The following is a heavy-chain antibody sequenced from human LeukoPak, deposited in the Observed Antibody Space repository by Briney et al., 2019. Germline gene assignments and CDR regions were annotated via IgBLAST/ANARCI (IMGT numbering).Heavy chain of an antibody. CDR1: GGSISSYY. J-gene: IGHJ4*02. Sequence: SETLSLTCTVSGGSISSYYWSWIRQPPGKGLEWIGYIYYSGSTNYNPSLKSRVTISVDTSKNQFSLKLSSVTAADTAVYYCARHSMRYCSSTSCYSYFDYWGQGTLVTASS. D-gene: IGHD2-2*01. CDR2: IYYSGST. V-gene: IGHV4-59*08. CDR3: ARHSMRYCSSTSCYSYFDY.